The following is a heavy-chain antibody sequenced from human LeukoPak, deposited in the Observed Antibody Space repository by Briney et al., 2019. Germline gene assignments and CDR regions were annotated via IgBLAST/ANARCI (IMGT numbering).Heavy chain of an antibody. Sequence: GGSLRLSCAASGFSFNTYAMRWVRQAPGKGLEWVAVISYDGSDQYYADSVKGRFTVSRDNSKNTLYLQMNSLRAEDTAIYYCAKDDDFWSGCFDYWGQGTLVTVSS. J-gene: IGHJ4*02. CDR2: ISYDGSDQ. V-gene: IGHV3-30*18. CDR1: GFSFNTYA. CDR3: AKDDDFWSGCFDY. D-gene: IGHD3-3*01.